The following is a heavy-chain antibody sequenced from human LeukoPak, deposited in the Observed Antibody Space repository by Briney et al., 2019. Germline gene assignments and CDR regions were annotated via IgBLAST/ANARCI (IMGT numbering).Heavy chain of an antibody. D-gene: IGHD3-16*02. CDR3: ARGLGYTEPFFEY. CDR2: IYTSGNT. V-gene: IGHV4-4*07. Sequence: SETLPLTCTVSGGSINSYYWSWIRQPAGKGLEWIGRIYTSGNTDYNPSLKSRVTMSIYTSRNQFSLKLNSVTAADTAVYYCARGLGYTEPFFEYWGQGTLVTVSS. CDR1: GGSINSYY. J-gene: IGHJ4*02.